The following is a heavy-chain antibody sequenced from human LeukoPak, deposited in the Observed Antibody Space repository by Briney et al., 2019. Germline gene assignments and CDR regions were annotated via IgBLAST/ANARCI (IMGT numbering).Heavy chain of an antibody. Sequence: GGSLRLSCAASGFTFSSYAMTWVRQAPRKGLEWVSGISSSGGSTYYADSVKGRFTISRDNSKNTLYLQMNSLRAEDTAVYYCAKLRDSGTTRGCFDYWGQGTLVTVSS. CDR3: AKLRDSGTTRGCFDY. J-gene: IGHJ4*02. CDR2: ISSSGGST. V-gene: IGHV3-23*01. CDR1: GFTFSSYA. D-gene: IGHD1-26*01.